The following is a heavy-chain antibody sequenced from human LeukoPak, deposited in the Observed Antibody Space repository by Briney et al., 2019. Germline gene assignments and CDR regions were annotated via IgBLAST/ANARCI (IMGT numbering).Heavy chain of an antibody. V-gene: IGHV1-69*05. Sequence: SVKVSCKASGGTFSSYAISWVRQAPGQGLEWMGGIIPIFGTANYAQKFQGRVTITTDESTSTAYMELSSLRSEDTAVYYCARVTTVPPKYFDYWGQGTLVTVSS. CDR2: IIPIFGTA. CDR3: ARVTTVPPKYFDY. D-gene: IGHD4-11*01. J-gene: IGHJ4*02. CDR1: GGTFSSYA.